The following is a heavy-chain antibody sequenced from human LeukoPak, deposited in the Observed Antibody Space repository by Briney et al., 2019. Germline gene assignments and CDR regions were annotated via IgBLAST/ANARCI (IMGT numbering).Heavy chain of an antibody. J-gene: IGHJ4*02. Sequence: SVKVSCKASGGTFSSYAISWVRQAPGQGLEWMGGIIPIFGTANYAQKFQGRVTITADESTSTAYVELSSLRSEDTAVYYCASPASYYGSGSYQLGFDYWGQGTLVTVSS. V-gene: IGHV1-69*13. CDR1: GGTFSSYA. CDR2: IIPIFGTA. D-gene: IGHD3-10*01. CDR3: ASPASYYGSGSYQLGFDY.